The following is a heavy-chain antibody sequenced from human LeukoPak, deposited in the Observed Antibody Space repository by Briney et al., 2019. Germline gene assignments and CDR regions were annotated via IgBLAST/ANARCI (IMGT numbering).Heavy chain of an antibody. Sequence: GGSLRLSCAASGFTFSSYWMSWVRQAPGKGLEWVANIKQDGSEKYYVDSVRGRFTISRDNAKNSLYLQMNSLRAEDTAVYYCASSGANSYRKFDYWGQGTLVTVSS. V-gene: IGHV3-7*01. CDR3: ASSGANSYRKFDY. D-gene: IGHD1-14*01. J-gene: IGHJ4*02. CDR2: IKQDGSEK. CDR1: GFTFSSYW.